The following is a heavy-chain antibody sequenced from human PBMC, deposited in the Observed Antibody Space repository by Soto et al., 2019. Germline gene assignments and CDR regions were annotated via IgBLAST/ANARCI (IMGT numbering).Heavy chain of an antibody. Sequence: QVQLVQSGAEVKKPGSSVKVSCKASGGTFSSYAISWVRQAPGQGLEWMGGIIPIFGTANYAQKFQGRVTXXAXEXXSTAYMELSSLRSEDTAVYYCARPYMVRGSYGMDVWGQGTTVTVSS. CDR1: GGTFSSYA. D-gene: IGHD3-10*01. J-gene: IGHJ6*02. V-gene: IGHV1-69*12. CDR2: IIPIFGTA. CDR3: ARPYMVRGSYGMDV.